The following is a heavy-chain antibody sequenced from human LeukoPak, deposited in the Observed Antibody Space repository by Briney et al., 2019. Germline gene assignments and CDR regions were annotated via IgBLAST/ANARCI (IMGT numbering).Heavy chain of an antibody. D-gene: IGHD3-10*01. V-gene: IGHV3-23*01. CDR2: ISGSGGST. CDR1: GFTFSSYA. Sequence: PGGSLRLSCAASGFTFSSYAMSWVRQAPGKGLEWVSAISGSGGSTYYADSVKGRFTISRDNSKNTLYLQMNSLRAEDTAVYYCANSGWFGQAFDYWGQGTLVTVSS. J-gene: IGHJ4*02. CDR3: ANSGWFGQAFDY.